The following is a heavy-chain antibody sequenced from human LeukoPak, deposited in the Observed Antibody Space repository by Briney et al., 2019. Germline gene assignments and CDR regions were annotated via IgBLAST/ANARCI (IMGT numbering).Heavy chain of an antibody. J-gene: IGHJ4*02. D-gene: IGHD6-19*01. CDR2: IWYDGSNK. Sequence: PGGSLRLSCAASGFTFSSYWMSWVRQAPGKGLEWVAVIWYDGSNKYYADSVKGRFTISRDNSKNTLYLQMNSLRAEDTAVYYCARDRLAVAGYYFDYWGQGTPVTVSS. CDR3: ARDRLAVAGYYFDY. CDR1: GFTFSSYW. V-gene: IGHV3-33*08.